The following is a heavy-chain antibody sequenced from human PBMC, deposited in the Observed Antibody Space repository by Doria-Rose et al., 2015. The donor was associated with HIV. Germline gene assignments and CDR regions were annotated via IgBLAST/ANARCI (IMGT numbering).Heavy chain of an antibody. CDR3: ASFTRSSDTRGSHRNH. CDR2: IKPDGSDK. J-gene: IGHJ4*01. Sequence: EVQLVESGGGLVQPGGSLRVSCAASGFTFSAYWMSWVRQAPGKGLEWVANIKPDGSDKYYVDSVRGRFTISRDNPKNSLYLQMDSLRAEDTAVYYCASFTRSSDTRGSHRNHWGQGTLVTVSS. V-gene: IGHV3-7*05. CDR1: GFTFSAYW. D-gene: IGHD1-26*01.